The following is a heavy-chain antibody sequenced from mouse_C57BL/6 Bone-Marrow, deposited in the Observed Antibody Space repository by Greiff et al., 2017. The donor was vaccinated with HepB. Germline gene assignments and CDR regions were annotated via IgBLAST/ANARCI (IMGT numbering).Heavy chain of an antibody. CDR1: GYTFTSYT. D-gene: IGHD3-1*01. CDR3: AREGTRGFAY. Sequence: LVESGAELARPGASVKMSCKASGYTFTSYTMHWVKQRPGQGLEWIGYINPSSGYTKYNQKFKDKATLTADKSSSTAYMQLSSLTSEDSAVYYCAREGTRGFAYWGQGTLVTVSA. V-gene: IGHV1-4*01. CDR2: INPSSGYT. J-gene: IGHJ3*01.